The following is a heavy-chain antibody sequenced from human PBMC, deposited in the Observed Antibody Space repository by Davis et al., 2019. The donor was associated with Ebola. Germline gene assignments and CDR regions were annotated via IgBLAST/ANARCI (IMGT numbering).Heavy chain of an antibody. CDR2: IHYSGTA. J-gene: IGHJ4*02. CDR3: ARLEKTVVHTFDY. V-gene: IGHV4-39*02. Sequence: TFSNYWMNWVRQPPGKGLEWIGSIHYSGTAYYNPSLTSRVSVSVDTSKKYFSLRLNSVTAADTAVYYCARLEKTVVHTFDYWGQGTLVSVSS. D-gene: IGHD2-15*01. CDR1: TFSNYW.